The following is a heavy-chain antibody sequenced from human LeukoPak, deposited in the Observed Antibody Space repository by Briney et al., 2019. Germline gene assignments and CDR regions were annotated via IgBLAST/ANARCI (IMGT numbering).Heavy chain of an antibody. Sequence: GGSLRLSCAASGFTFSSYAMSWVRQAPGKGLEWVSAISGSGGSTYYADSVKGRFTISRDNSKNTLYLQMSSLRAEDTAVYYCAKDMYSSSWSRVSFYFDYWGQGTLVTVSS. V-gene: IGHV3-23*01. D-gene: IGHD6-13*01. CDR1: GFTFSSYA. J-gene: IGHJ4*02. CDR3: AKDMYSSSWSRVSFYFDY. CDR2: ISGSGGST.